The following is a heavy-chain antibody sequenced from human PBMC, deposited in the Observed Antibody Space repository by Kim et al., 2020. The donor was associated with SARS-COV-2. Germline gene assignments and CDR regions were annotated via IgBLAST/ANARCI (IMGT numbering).Heavy chain of an antibody. Sequence: ADSVKGRFTISRDNSKNTLYLQMNSLRAEDTAVYYCAKSRGLELPGGFDPWGQGTLVTVSS. V-gene: IGHV3-23*01. D-gene: IGHD1-7*01. J-gene: IGHJ5*02. CDR3: AKSRGLELPGGFDP.